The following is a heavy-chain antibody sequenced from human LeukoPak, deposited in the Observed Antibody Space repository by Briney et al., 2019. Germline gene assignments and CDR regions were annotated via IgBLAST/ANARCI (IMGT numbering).Heavy chain of an antibody. Sequence: GASVKVSCKASGYTFTSYGISWVRQAPGQGLEWMGWISAYNGNTNYAQKLQGRVTMTTDTSTSTAYMELRSLRAEDTALYYCARAYKDRSLAGKKEFFQHWGQGTLVTVSS. D-gene: IGHD6-19*01. CDR2: ISAYNGNT. J-gene: IGHJ1*01. CDR3: ARAYKDRSLAGKKEFFQH. V-gene: IGHV1-18*01. CDR1: GYTFTSYG.